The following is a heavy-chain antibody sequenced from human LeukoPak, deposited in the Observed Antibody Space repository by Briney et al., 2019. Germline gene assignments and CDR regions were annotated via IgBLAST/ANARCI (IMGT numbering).Heavy chain of an antibody. Sequence: GGSLRLSCAPSGFTFSNYNMNWVRQAPGKGLEWVSSISTDNYQYYTDSMKGRFNLSTDNTKKWLYLQLNRLGVEAMTVYYFTGDIETTPLFVYWGQGTLVTVSS. CDR1: GFTFSNYN. CDR2: ISTDNYQ. D-gene: IGHD2-8*02. CDR3: TGDIETTPLFVY. J-gene: IGHJ4*02. V-gene: IGHV3-69-1*01.